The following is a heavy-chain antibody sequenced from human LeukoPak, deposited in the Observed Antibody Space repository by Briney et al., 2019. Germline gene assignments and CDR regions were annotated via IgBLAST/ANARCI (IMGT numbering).Heavy chain of an antibody. Sequence: SQTLSLTCAISGDSVSSNSAAWTWIRQSPSRGLEWLGRTYYRSKWYNDYEVSVQSRITINPDTSKNQFSLQLNSVTPEDTAVYYCARGRVSTIANYYYYYIDVWGKGTTVTVSS. CDR2: TYYRSKWYN. D-gene: IGHD5/OR15-5a*01. J-gene: IGHJ6*03. CDR1: GDSVSSNSAA. V-gene: IGHV6-1*01. CDR3: ARGRVSTIANYYYYYIDV.